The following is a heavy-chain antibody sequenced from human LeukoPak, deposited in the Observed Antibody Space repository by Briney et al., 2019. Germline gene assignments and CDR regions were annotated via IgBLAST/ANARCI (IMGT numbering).Heavy chain of an antibody. CDR2: ISWNSGSI. V-gene: IGHV3-9*01. D-gene: IGHD2-15*01. Sequence: PGGSLRLSCAASGFTFDDYAMHWVRQAPGKGLEWVSGISWNSGSIGYADSVKGRFTISRDNAKNSLYLQMNSLRAEDTALYYCAKRMSSEGDAFDIWGRGTMVTVSS. J-gene: IGHJ3*02. CDR3: AKRMSSEGDAFDI. CDR1: GFTFDDYA.